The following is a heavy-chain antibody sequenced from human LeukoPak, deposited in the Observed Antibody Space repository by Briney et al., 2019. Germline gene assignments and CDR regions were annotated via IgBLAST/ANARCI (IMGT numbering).Heavy chain of an antibody. CDR1: GYTFTGYY. D-gene: IGHD6-13*01. CDR2: INPNSGGT. V-gene: IGHV1-2*02. CDR3: ARDGIHSSSWYKENWFDP. J-gene: IGHJ5*02. Sequence: GASVKVSCKASGYTFTGYYMHWVRQAPGQGLEWMGWINPNSGGTNYAQKFQGRVTMTGDTSISTAYMELSRLRSDDTAVYYCARDGIHSSSWYKENWFDPWGQGTLVTVSS.